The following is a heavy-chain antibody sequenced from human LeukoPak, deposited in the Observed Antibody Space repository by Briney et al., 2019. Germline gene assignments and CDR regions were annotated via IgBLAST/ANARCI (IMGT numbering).Heavy chain of an antibody. CDR2: ISSSSSYI. D-gene: IGHD2-15*01. Sequence: GGSLRLSCAASGFTFSSYSMNWVRQAPGKGLEWVSSISSSSSYIYHADSVRGRFTISRDNAKNSLYLQMNSLRAEDTAVYYCAVGVGYFDYWGQGTLVTVSS. CDR1: GFTFSSYS. J-gene: IGHJ4*02. V-gene: IGHV3-21*01. CDR3: AVGVGYFDY.